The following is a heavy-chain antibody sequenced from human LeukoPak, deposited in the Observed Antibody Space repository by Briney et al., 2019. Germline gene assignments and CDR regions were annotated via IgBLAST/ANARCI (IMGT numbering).Heavy chain of an antibody. CDR1: GFIFNNYA. CDR2: ISGDAGST. J-gene: IGHJ4*02. Sequence: GGSLRLSCAASGFIFNNYAMNWFRQAPGKGLEWVSFISGDAGSTYYADSVKGRFTISRDNSKNTLFVQMNSLRADDTAVYYWAKDKGGAAGSFDYWGQGTLVTVSS. CDR3: AKDKGGAAGSFDY. V-gene: IGHV3-23*01. D-gene: IGHD6-13*01.